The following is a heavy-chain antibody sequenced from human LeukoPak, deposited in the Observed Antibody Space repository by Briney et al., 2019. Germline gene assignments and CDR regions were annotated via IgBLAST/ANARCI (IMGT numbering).Heavy chain of an antibody. CDR3: ARNWGCSGGSCYSTGGFDY. CDR2: SSSSSSYI. CDR1: GFTFSSYS. J-gene: IGHJ4*02. D-gene: IGHD2-15*01. Sequence: GGSLRLSCAASGFTFSSYSMNWVRQAPGKGLEWVSSSSSSSSYIYYADSVKGRFTISRDNAKNSLYLQMNSLRAEDTAVYYCARNWGCSGGSCYSTGGFDYWGQGTLVTVSS. V-gene: IGHV3-21*01.